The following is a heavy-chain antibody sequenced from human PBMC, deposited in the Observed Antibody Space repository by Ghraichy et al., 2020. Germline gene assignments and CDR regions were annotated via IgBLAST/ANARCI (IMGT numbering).Heavy chain of an antibody. Sequence: GGSLRLSCSASGFNFSSNWMSWVRQAPGKGLEWVANIRQDGSSKYYVESARGRFTISRDNAKSSLYLQMNSLRADDTGVYYCARAADGYQWGRGTLVIVTS. J-gene: IGHJ4*02. CDR1: GFNFSSNW. CDR3: ARAADGYQ. CDR2: IRQDGSSK. D-gene: IGHD5-24*01. V-gene: IGHV3-7*04.